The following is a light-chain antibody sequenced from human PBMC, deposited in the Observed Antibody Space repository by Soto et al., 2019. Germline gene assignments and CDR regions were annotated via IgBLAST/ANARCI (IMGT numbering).Light chain of an antibody. V-gene: IGKV3-15*01. Sequence: EVVMTQSPATVSVSPGERTSLSCRASQSVGTNLGWYQQKPGQAPRLLISKTSTRATGVPARFSGSGSGTESTLIISSLQSEDTAVFCWQQYANWPLTFGGGTKVDI. J-gene: IGKJ4*01. CDR3: QQYANWPLT. CDR1: QSVGTN. CDR2: KTS.